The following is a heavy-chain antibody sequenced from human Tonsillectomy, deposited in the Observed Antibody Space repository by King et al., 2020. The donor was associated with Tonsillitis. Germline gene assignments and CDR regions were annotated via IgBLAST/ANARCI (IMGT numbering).Heavy chain of an antibody. CDR1: GFSFTNSG. CDR2: IRSDGSNQ. CDR3: TKDMIGWYVGGYLAD. Sequence: VQLVESGGDVVQPGGSLRLSCAASGFSFTNSGMHWVRQAPGKGLEWVAFIRSDGSNQDYADFVKGRFTISKDNSKNTLNLQMNSLKSEDTAVYYCTKDMIGWYVGGYLADWGQGTLVTVHS. J-gene: IGHJ4*02. D-gene: IGHD6-19*01. V-gene: IGHV3-30*02.